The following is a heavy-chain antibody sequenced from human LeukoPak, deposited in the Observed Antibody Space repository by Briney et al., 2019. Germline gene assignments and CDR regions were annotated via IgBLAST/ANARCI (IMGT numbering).Heavy chain of an antibody. Sequence: GASVKVSCKASGYTFTGYYMHWVRQAPGQGLEWMGWINPNSGGTNYAQKFQGWVTMTRDTSISTAYMELRSLTSDDTALYYCARAGAAVTMFFDFWGQGALVTVSS. D-gene: IGHD4-17*01. CDR1: GYTFTGYY. CDR2: INPNSGGT. CDR3: ARAGAAVTMFFDF. V-gene: IGHV1-2*04. J-gene: IGHJ4*02.